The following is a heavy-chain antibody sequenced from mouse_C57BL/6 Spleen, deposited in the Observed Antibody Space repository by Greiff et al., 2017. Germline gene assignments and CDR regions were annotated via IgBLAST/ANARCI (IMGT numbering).Heavy chain of an antibody. V-gene: IGHV3-6*01. D-gene: IGHD1-1*01. CDR1: GYSITSGYY. CDR3: ASEPGSSYWYFDV. CDR2: ISYDGSN. J-gene: IGHJ1*03. Sequence: EVQLLESGPGLVKPSQSLSLTCSVTGYSITSGYYWNWIRQFPGNKLEWMGYISYDGSNNYNPSLKNRISITRDTSKNQFFLKLNSVTTEDTATYYCASEPGSSYWYFDVWGTGTTVTVSS.